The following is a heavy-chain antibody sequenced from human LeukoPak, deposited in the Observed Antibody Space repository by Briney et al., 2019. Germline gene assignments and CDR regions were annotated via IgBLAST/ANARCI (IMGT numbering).Heavy chain of an antibody. Sequence: SSETLSLTCAVYGGSFSGYYWSWIRQPPGKGLEWIGEINQSGSTNYNPSLKSRVTISVDTSKNQFSLKLNSVTAADTAVYYCAPGSGSYPYYFDYWGQGTLVTVSS. D-gene: IGHD1-26*01. CDR2: INQSGST. CDR1: GGSFSGYY. CDR3: APGSGSYPYYFDY. V-gene: IGHV4-34*01. J-gene: IGHJ4*02.